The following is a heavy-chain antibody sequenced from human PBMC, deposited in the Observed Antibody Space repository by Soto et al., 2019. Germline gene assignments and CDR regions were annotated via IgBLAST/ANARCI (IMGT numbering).Heavy chain of an antibody. J-gene: IGHJ6*02. CDR1: GFPFSSYA. V-gene: IGHV3-23*01. CDR3: AKASATGKSDGMDV. Sequence: EVQLLESGGGLVQPGGSLRLSCVASGFPFSSYAMSWVRQTPGRGLECVSSISSGSNTYYTDSVRGRFTSSRDNSKSSLYLQMSSLRADDTALYYCAKASATGKSDGMDVWGQGTTVSVSS. CDR2: ISSGSNT. D-gene: IGHD7-27*01.